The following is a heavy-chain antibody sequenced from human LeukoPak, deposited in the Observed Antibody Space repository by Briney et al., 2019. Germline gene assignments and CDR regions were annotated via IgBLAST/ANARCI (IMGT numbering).Heavy chain of an antibody. CDR1: GYTYTSYD. D-gene: IGHD5-18*01. CDR2: MNPNSDNT. CDR3: ARGRGYSYGYLDY. Sequence: ASVKVSCKASGYTYTSYDINWVRQATGQGLEWMGWMNPNSDNTGYAQKFQGRVTMTRNTSISTAYMELSSLRSDDTAVYYCARGRGYSYGYLDYWGQGTLVTVSS. J-gene: IGHJ4*02. V-gene: IGHV1-8*01.